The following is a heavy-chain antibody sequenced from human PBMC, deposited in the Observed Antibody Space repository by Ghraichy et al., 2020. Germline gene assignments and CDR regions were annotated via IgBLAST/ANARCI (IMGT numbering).Heavy chain of an antibody. D-gene: IGHD6-13*01. CDR1: GFTFSNYN. V-gene: IGHV3-48*02. J-gene: IGHJ4*02. Sequence: GGSLRLSCAASGFTFSNYNMNWVRQAPGKGLEWLSYISSSSSTIYYADSVKGRFTISRDNAKKSLSLQLNSLRDEDTALYYCAREYSSSWYSLDFRGQGTLVTVSS. CDR3: AREYSSSWYSLDF. CDR2: ISSSSSTI.